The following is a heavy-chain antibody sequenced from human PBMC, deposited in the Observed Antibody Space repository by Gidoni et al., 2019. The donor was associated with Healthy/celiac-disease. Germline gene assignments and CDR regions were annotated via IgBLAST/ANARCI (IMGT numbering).Heavy chain of an antibody. V-gene: IGHV1-69*01. CDR3: ASNPIVGATITLHFGY. CDR1: GGTFSSSA. D-gene: IGHD1-26*01. CDR2: IIPIFGTA. Sequence: QVQLVQSGAEVKKPGSSVKVSCKASGGTFSSSAISWVRQAPGQGLEWMGGIIPIFGTANYAQKFQGRVTMTADESTSTAYMELSSLRSEDTAVYYCASNPIVGATITLHFGYWGQGTLVTVSS. J-gene: IGHJ4*02.